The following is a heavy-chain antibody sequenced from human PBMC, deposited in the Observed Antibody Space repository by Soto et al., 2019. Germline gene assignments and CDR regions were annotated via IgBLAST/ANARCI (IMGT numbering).Heavy chain of an antibody. CDR3: ARDGPNYDFWSGYGTVFDY. D-gene: IGHD3-3*01. V-gene: IGHV4-4*07. J-gene: IGHJ4*02. CDR2: IYTSGST. Sequence: SETLSLTCTVSGGSISSYYWSWIRQPAGKGLEWIGRIYTSGSTNYNPSLKSRVTMSVDTSKNQFSLKLSSVTAADTAVYYCARDGPNYDFWSGYGTVFDYWGQGTLVIISS. CDR1: GGSISSYY.